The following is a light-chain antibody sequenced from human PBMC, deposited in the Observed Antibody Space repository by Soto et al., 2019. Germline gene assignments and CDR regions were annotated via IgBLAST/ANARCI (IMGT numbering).Light chain of an antibody. CDR1: SGSIASNY. CDR3: QSYDSSNLNV. V-gene: IGLV6-57*03. Sequence: NFMLTQPHSVSASPGKTVTISCTRSSGSIASNYVQWYQQRPGSAPTTVIYEDNQRPSGVPDRFSGSIDSSSNSASLTISGLKTEDEADYYCQSYDSSNLNVFGTGTKLTVL. J-gene: IGLJ1*01. CDR2: EDN.